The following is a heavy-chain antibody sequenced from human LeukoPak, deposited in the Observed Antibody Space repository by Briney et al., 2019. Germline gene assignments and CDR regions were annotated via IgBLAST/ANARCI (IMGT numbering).Heavy chain of an antibody. D-gene: IGHD3-10*01. J-gene: IGHJ4*02. V-gene: IGHV4-39*01. CDR1: GGSISNSGYY. Sequence: SETLSLTCTVSGGSISNSGYYWGWIRQPPGKGLEWIGSVYYSGKTNYNPSLKNRVTISVDTSKNQFSLKLSSVTAADTAVYYCARRGYYYGSGSYYYWGQGTLVTVSS. CDR3: ARRGYYYGSGSYYY. CDR2: VYYSGKT.